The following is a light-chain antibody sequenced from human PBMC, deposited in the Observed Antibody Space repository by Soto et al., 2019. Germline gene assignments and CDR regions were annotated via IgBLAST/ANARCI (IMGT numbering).Light chain of an antibody. CDR2: GAS. V-gene: IGKV3-15*01. CDR1: QSVXTK. J-gene: IGKJ5*01. CDR3: QQYNSWPTST. Sequence: IVLTQSPGTLSLSPGERATLSCRASQSVXTKLGWYQQKAGQAPRLLSXGASTRATGIPERFIGSGSGKEFTLTISSLQSEDFAVYYCQQYNSWPTSTFGQGTRLEIK.